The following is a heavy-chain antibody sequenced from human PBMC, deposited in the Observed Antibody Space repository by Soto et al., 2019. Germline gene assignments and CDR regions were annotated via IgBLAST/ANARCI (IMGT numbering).Heavy chain of an antibody. J-gene: IGHJ6*02. CDR1: GYTFTSYG. CDR3: ARDLYCSSTSCYLSYYYYGMDV. CDR2: ISAYNGNT. D-gene: IGHD2-2*01. V-gene: IGHV1-18*01. Sequence: ASVKVSCKASGYTFTSYGISWVRQAPGQGLEWMGWISAYNGNTNYAQKLQGRVTMTTDTSTSTAYMELRSLRSDDTAVYYCARDLYCSSTSCYLSYYYYGMDVWGQGTTVTVSS.